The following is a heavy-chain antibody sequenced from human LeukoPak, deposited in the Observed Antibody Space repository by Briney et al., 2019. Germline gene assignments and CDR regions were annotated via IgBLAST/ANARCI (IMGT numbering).Heavy chain of an antibody. CDR2: INSDGSST. J-gene: IGHJ3*02. V-gene: IGHV3-74*01. Sequence: GGSLRLSCAASGFTFNSYWMHWVRQAPGKGLVWVSRINSDGSSTSYADSVKGRFTISRDNAKNTLYLQMNSLRAEDTAVFYCARGAYCSGGNCYPETFDIWGQGTMATVSS. D-gene: IGHD2-15*01. CDR3: ARGAYCSGGNCYPETFDI. CDR1: GFTFNSYW.